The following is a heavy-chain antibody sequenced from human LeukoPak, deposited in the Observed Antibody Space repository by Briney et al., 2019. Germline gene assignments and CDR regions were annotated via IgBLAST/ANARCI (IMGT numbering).Heavy chain of an antibody. V-gene: IGHV4-4*02. D-gene: IGHD6-13*01. CDR2: IYHSGST. CDR1: GGSISSSNW. Sequence: SETLSLTCAVSGGSISSSNWWSWVRQPPGKGLEWIGEIYHSGSTNYNPSLKSRVTTSVDKSKNQFSLKLSSVTAADTAVYYCARDPIAAASYYYYYYMDVWGKGTTVTVSS. CDR3: ARDPIAAASYYYYYYMDV. J-gene: IGHJ6*03.